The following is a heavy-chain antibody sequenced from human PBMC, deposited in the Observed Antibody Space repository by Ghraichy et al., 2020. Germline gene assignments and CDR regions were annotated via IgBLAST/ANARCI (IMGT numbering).Heavy chain of an antibody. V-gene: IGHV3-23*01. CDR2: ISGSSIRT. D-gene: IGHD5-24*01. CDR1: GLDFRSFA. J-gene: IGHJ6*02. CDR3: AKMKGPASTYNYSMDV. Sequence: GGSLRLSCAVSGLDFRSFAMSWVRQAPGKGLEWVSAISGSSIRTHYADSVKGRFTISRDNSKNTLYLQMNSLRADDTAIYYCAKMKGPASTYNYSMDVWGQGTTVTVSS.